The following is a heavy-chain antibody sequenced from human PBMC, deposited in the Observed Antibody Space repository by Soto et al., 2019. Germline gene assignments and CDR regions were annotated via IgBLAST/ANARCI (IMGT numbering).Heavy chain of an antibody. Sequence: QVQLVQSRAEGKKPGASVKVSCKGSGYSFRSYDITWVRQAPGQGLEWMGWVHPETGSTGYAQRFQGRVSMTSDTSRNRTYMELSDLRVEDTAVYYCARVRMPAVWLDPWGQGTLVTVSS. CDR1: GYSFRSYD. CDR2: VHPETGST. J-gene: IGHJ5*02. D-gene: IGHD2-2*01. V-gene: IGHV1-8*02. CDR3: ARVRMPAVWLDP.